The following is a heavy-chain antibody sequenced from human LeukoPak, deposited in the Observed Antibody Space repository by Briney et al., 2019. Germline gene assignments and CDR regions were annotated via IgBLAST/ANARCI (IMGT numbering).Heavy chain of an antibody. CDR3: AKDLPRSKSFDY. Sequence: GGSLRLSCAVSGFSFSNYLMSWVRHAPGKGLEWVSAISGSGGTYYADSVKGRFTISRDNSKNTLYLQMCSLRGEDTAVYYCAKDLPRSKSFDYWGQGTLVTVSS. V-gene: IGHV3-23*01. J-gene: IGHJ4*02. CDR2: ISGSGGT. CDR1: GFSFSNYL.